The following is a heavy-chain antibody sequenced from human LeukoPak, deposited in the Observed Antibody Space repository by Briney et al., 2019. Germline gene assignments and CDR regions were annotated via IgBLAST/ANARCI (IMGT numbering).Heavy chain of an antibody. CDR2: IIPIFGTA. CDR1: GGTFISYA. J-gene: IGHJ3*02. D-gene: IGHD6-13*01. Sequence: SVKVSCKASGGTFISYAISWVRQAPGQGLEWMGGIIPIFGTANYAQKFQGRVTITADESTSTAYMELSSLRSEDTAAYYCASQPGYGDAFDIWGQGTMVTVSS. CDR3: ASQPGYGDAFDI. V-gene: IGHV1-69*01.